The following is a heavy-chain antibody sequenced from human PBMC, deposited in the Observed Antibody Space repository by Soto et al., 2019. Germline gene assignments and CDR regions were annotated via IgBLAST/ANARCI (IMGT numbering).Heavy chain of an antibody. J-gene: IGHJ6*03. V-gene: IGHV3-7*01. D-gene: IGHD4-17*01. CDR2: IKQDGSEK. CDR1: GFTFSSYW. CDR3: ARASATVTHRINYYYYMDV. Sequence: GGSLRLSCAASGFTFSSYWMSWVRQAPGKGLEWVANIKQDGSEKYYVDSVKGRFTISRDNAKNSLYLQMNSMRAEDTAVYYCARASATVTHRINYYYYMDVWGKGTTVTVSS.